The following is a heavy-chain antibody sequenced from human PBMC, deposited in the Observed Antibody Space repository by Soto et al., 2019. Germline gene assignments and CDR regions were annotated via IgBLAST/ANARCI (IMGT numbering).Heavy chain of an antibody. CDR3: ARDYYGSGSYYKDGY. D-gene: IGHD3-10*01. CDR2: INPNSGGT. J-gene: IGHJ4*02. V-gene: IGHV1-2*02. CDR1: GYTFTGYY. Sequence: ASVKVSCKASGYTFTGYYMHWVRRAPGQGLEWMGWINPNSGGTNYAQKFQGRVTMTRDTSISTAYMELSRLRSDDTAVYYCARDYYGSGSYYKDGYWGQGTLVTVS.